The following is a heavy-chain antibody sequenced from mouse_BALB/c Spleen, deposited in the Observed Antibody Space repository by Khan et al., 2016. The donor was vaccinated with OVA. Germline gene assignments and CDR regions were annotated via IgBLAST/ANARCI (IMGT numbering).Heavy chain of an antibody. D-gene: IGHD3-2*02. Sequence: QVQLKQSGAELVRPGASVKLSCKTSGYIFTSYWIHWVKQRSGQGFEWIARIYPGTDNPSYNEKFKDKATLTADKSSSPAYMQLSSLKSEDSEVYFCAREEALYHFDLWGQGTTLTVSS. J-gene: IGHJ2*01. CDR1: GYIFTSYW. CDR2: IYPGTDNP. CDR3: AREEALYHFDL. V-gene: IGHV1-76*01.